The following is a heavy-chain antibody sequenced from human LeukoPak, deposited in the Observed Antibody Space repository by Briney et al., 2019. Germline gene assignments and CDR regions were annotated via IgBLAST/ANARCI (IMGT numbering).Heavy chain of an antibody. D-gene: IGHD1-26*01. CDR3: AKAVSGSYDYFDY. V-gene: IGHV3-23*01. CDR2: ISGSGGST. Sequence: GGSLRLSCAASGFTVSSNYMSWVRQAPGKGLEWVSAISGSGGSTYYADSVKGRFTISRDNSKNTLYLQMNSLRAEDTAVYYCAKAVSGSYDYFDYWGQGTLVTVSS. CDR1: GFTVSSNY. J-gene: IGHJ4*02.